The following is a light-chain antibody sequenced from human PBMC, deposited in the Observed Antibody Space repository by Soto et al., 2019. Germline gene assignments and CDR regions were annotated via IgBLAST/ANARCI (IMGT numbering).Light chain of an antibody. CDR2: GAS. CDR1: QSVSSN. V-gene: IGKV3-15*01. Sequence: EIVMTQSTATLSVSPGERATLSCRASQSVSSNLAWYQQQPGQAPRVLIYGASTRATGFPARFSGSGSGTEFTLTISSLQSEDFAVYYCQQYNNWPLTFGGGTKVDIK. J-gene: IGKJ4*01. CDR3: QQYNNWPLT.